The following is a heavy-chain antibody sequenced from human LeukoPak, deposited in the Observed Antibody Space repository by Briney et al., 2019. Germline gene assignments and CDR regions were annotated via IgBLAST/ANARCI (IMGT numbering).Heavy chain of an antibody. J-gene: IGHJ4*02. CDR3: AREVYSSSWFDY. CDR1: GFTFSSYS. D-gene: IGHD6-13*01. Sequence: GGSLRLSCAASGFTFSSYSMNWVRQAPGKGLEWDSYISSSSSTIYYADSVKGRFTISRDNAKNSLYLQMNSLRAEDTAVYYCAREVYSSSWFDYWGQGTLVTVSS. V-gene: IGHV3-48*01. CDR2: ISSSSSTI.